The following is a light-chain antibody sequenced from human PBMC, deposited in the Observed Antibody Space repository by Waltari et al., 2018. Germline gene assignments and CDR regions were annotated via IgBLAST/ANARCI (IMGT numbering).Light chain of an antibody. J-gene: IGKJ4*01. CDR1: QGISSY. CDR3: QQYYSYPFT. CDR2: AAS. V-gene: IGKV1-8*01. Sequence: AIRMTQSPSSFSASTGDRVTITCRASQGISSYLAWYQQKPGKAPKLLIYAASTLQSGVPSTFSGSGSGTDCTLTISCLQSEDFATYYCQQYYSYPFTVGGGTKVEIK.